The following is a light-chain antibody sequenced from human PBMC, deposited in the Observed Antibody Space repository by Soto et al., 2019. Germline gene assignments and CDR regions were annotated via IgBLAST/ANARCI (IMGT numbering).Light chain of an antibody. CDR2: DAS. CDR1: QSIKSW. J-gene: IGKJ4*01. V-gene: IGKV1-5*01. CDR3: QQANSFPLT. Sequence: DIQMAQSPSTLSASVGDRVTITCRASQSIKSWLAWYQQKPGTAPKLLIYDASTLESGVPSRFSGSGSGTDFTLTISSMQPEDFATYYCQQANSFPLTFGGGTKVDNK.